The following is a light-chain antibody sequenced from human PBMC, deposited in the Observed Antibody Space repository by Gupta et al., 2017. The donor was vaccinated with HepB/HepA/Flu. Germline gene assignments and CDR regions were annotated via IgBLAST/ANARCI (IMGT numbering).Light chain of an antibody. CDR3: QNEDNSPWT. J-gene: IGKJ1*01. Sequence: DIQMTQSPSSLSASVGDRVTITCRASQEISNYLAWYQQKPRKAPKLLIYDASSVESGVPSSFSGSGSGTNFTLTISSRQPEDVANYYCQNEDNSPWTFGQGTNIEI. V-gene: IGKV1-27*01. CDR1: QEISNY. CDR2: DAS.